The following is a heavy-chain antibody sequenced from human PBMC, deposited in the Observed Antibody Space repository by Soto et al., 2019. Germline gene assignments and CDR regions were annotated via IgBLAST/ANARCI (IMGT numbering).Heavy chain of an antibody. D-gene: IGHD2-8*01. V-gene: IGHV1-18*01. CDR1: GYTFTSYG. Sequence: GASVKVSCKASGYTFTSYGISWVRQAPGQGLEWMGWISAYNGNTNYAQKLQGRVTMTTDTSTNTAYMELSSLRSEDTAVYYCATGNGNYYYYGMDVWGQGTTVTVSS. J-gene: IGHJ6*02. CDR2: ISAYNGNT. CDR3: ATGNGNYYYYGMDV.